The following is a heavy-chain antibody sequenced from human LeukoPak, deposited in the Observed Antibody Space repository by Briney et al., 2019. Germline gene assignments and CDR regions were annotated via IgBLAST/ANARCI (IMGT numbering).Heavy chain of an antibody. CDR3: ATDSIGPATDFDY. CDR2: IWSDGGKS. D-gene: IGHD2-2*01. Sequence: GGSLRLSCAASGFTFSAYGMHWVRQAPGKGLEWVAVIWSDGGKSYNSDSVKGRFTISRDNSKNTLYLQVNSLRADDTAVYYCATDSIGPATDFDYWGQGTLVTVSS. J-gene: IGHJ4*02. CDR1: GFTFSAYG. V-gene: IGHV3-33*01.